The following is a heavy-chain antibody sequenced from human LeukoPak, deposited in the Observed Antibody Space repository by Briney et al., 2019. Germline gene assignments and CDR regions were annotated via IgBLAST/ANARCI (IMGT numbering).Heavy chain of an antibody. Sequence: KAGGSLRLSCAASGFTFSSYNMNWVRQAPGKGLEWVSSITSSSSYIYYADSVKGRFTISRDNAKNSLYLQMDSLRVEDTAEYYCARDNLPQRRESSGWTRSYYYYYYMDVWGKGTTVTVSS. D-gene: IGHD6-19*01. CDR1: GFTFSSYN. J-gene: IGHJ6*03. V-gene: IGHV3-21*06. CDR2: ITSSSSYI. CDR3: ARDNLPQRRESSGWTRSYYYYYYMDV.